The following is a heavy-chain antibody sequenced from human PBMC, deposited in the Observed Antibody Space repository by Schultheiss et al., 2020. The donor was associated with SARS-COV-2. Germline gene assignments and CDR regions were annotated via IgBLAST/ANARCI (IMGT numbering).Heavy chain of an antibody. CDR1: GFTLSSYW. D-gene: IGHD3-10*01. CDR2: IKHDGTEK. V-gene: IGHV3-7*01. CDR3: ARLTGYYYYYGMDV. J-gene: IGHJ6*02. Sequence: GGSLRLSCAASGFTLSSYWMNWVRQAPGKGLEWVANIKHDGTEKYYVDSVKGRFTISRDNAKNSLYLQMNSLRAEDTAVYYCARLTGYYYYYGMDVWGQGTTVTVSS.